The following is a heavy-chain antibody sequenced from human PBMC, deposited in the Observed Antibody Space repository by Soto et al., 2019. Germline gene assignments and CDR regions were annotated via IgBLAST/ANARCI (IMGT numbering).Heavy chain of an antibody. D-gene: IGHD3-10*01. CDR2: ISSSSSYI. CDR1: GFTFSSYS. V-gene: IGHV3-21*01. J-gene: IGHJ4*02. Sequence: EVQLVESGGGLVKPGGSLRLSCAASGFTFSSYSMNWVRQAPGKGLEWVSSISSSSSYIYYADSVKGRFTISRDNAKNSLYLQMNSRRVEATAVYYCARDWWFGELVPDYFDYWGQGTLVTVSS. CDR3: ARDWWFGELVPDYFDY.